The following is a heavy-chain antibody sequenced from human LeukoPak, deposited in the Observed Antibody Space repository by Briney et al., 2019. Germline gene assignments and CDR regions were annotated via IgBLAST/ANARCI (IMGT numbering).Heavy chain of an antibody. CDR1: GFTFSSYG. CDR3: ARIGGDRDPFDY. Sequence: GGSLILSCAASGFTFSSYGMHWVRQAPGKGLEWVAVIWYDGTNKYYADSVKGRFTISRDNSENTLYLQMNSLRAEDTAVYYCARIGGDRDPFDYWGQGTLVTVSS. CDR2: IWYDGTNK. V-gene: IGHV3-33*01. D-gene: IGHD2-21*02. J-gene: IGHJ4*02.